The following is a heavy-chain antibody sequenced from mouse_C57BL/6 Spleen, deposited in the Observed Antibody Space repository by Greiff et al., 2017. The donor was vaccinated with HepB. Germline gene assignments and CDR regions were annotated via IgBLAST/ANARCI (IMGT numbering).Heavy chain of an antibody. CDR3: ARHEDSYHYGSSPYAMDY. Sequence: DVQLVESGGDLVKPGGSLKLSCAASGFTFSSYGMSWVRQTPDKRLEWVATISSGGSYTYYPDSVKGRFTISRDNAKNTLYLQMSSLKSEDTAMYYCARHEDSYHYGSSPYAMDYWGQGTSVTVSS. J-gene: IGHJ4*01. V-gene: IGHV5-6*01. CDR2: ISSGGSYT. D-gene: IGHD1-1*01. CDR1: GFTFSSYG.